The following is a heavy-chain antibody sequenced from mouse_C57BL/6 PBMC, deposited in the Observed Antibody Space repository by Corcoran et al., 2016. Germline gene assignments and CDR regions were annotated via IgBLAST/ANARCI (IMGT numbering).Heavy chain of an antibody. D-gene: IGHD1-1*01. CDR3: ARDYYGSSLFDY. J-gene: IGHJ2*01. V-gene: IGHV3-6*01. CDR2: ISYDGSN. CDR1: GYSITSGYY. Sequence: DVQLQESGPGLVKPSQSLSLTCSVTGYSITSGYYWNWLRQFPGNKLEWMGYISYDGSNNYNPSLKNRISITRDTSKNQFFLKLNSVTTEDTATYYCARDYYGSSLFDYWGQGTTLTVS.